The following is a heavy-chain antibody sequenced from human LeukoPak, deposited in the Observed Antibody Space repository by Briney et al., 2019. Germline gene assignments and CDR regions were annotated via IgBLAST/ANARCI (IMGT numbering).Heavy chain of an antibody. CDR3: ARQTPYHGNHYFDY. D-gene: IGHD1-14*01. Sequence: SETLSLTCTVSVGSPSSQYWSWIRQSPGKGLEWIGYIDPTGLTSYNPSLNSRVTISEDTSKNQFSLKVRSVTTADTAVYFCARQTPYHGNHYFDYWGQGTLVTVSS. CDR1: VGSPSSQY. J-gene: IGHJ4*02. CDR2: IDPTGLT. V-gene: IGHV4-4*09.